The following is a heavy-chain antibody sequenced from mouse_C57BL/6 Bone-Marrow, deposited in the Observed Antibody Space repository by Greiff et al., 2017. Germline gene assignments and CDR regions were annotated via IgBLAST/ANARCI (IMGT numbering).Heavy chain of an antibody. J-gene: IGHJ4*01. CDR2: IYPGDGDT. V-gene: IGHV1-82*01. Sequence: QVQLQQSGPELVKPGASVKISCKASGYAFSSSWMNWVKQRPGKGLEWIGRIYPGDGDTNYNGKFKGKGTLTADKSSSTAYMQLSSLTSEDSAVYFCAREVSSSYYAMDYWGQGTSVTVSS. CDR1: GYAFSSSW. D-gene: IGHD2-10*02. CDR3: AREVSSSYYAMDY.